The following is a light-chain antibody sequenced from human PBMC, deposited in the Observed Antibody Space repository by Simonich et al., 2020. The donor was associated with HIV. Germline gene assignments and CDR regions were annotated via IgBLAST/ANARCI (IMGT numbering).Light chain of an antibody. CDR1: SSDVGCYNY. Sequence: QSALTQPASVSGSPGQSITISCTGTSSDVGCYNYVSWYQQHPGKAPKLMISDVSKRPSGVSYRFSGPRSGNTASLTISGLQAEDEADYYCSSYTISSTWVFGGGTKLTVL. CDR2: DVS. J-gene: IGLJ3*02. V-gene: IGLV2-14*03. CDR3: SSYTISSTWV.